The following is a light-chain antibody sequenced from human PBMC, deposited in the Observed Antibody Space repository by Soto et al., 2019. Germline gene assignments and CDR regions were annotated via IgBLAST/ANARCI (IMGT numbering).Light chain of an antibody. CDR3: KVYGSSTGT. J-gene: IGKJ1*01. Sequence: EIVLTQSPGTLSLSPGERATLSCMTSQSVSSSFLAWYQQKPVQAPRLLLYSTSFRATGIPDRFSGSGSGTDFTLTISRLEPEDFAVYHCKVYGSSTGTFGQGTKVEIK. CDR1: QSVSSSF. V-gene: IGKV3-20*01. CDR2: STS.